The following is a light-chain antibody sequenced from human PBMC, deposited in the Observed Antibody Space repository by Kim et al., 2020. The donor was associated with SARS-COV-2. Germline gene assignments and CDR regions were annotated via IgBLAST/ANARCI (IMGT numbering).Light chain of an antibody. J-gene: IGKJ1*01. CDR2: GVS. V-gene: IGKV3-20*01. Sequence: EFVLTQSPGTLSLSPGERATLSCRASQNVNNNFLAWYQQKPGQAPRLLISGVSNRATGIPDRFSGNGSGTEFTLTINRLEPEDFAVYYCQQYSISPRTFGQGTKVDIK. CDR1: QNVNNNF. CDR3: QQYSISPRT.